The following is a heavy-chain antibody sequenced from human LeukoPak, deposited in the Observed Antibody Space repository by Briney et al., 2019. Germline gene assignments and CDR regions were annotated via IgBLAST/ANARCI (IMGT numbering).Heavy chain of an antibody. CDR2: ITDDATT. V-gene: IGHV3-74*03. D-gene: IGHD1-26*01. CDR3: VRDRVGPDY. J-gene: IGHJ4*02. CDR1: GFTFSSHW. Sequence: GGSLRLSCAASGFTFSSHWMHWVRQAPGTGLVWVSRITDDATTTYADSVRGRFTISRDNAKNILYLQMNSLRVEDTAVYYCVRDRVGPDYWGQGTLVTVSS.